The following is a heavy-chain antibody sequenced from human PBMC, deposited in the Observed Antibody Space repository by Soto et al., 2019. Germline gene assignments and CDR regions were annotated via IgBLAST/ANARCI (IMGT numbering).Heavy chain of an antibody. J-gene: IGHJ6*02. CDR1: GDSFSGYY. CDR2: ISHSGST. Sequence: QVQLQQWGAGLLQPSETLSLTCAVYGDSFSGYYWTWIRQPPGRGLEWIGEISHSGSTKYNPSLKRRVTISVDTSKSQFSVTLSSVTAADTAVYFCARVDKGYIGTDVWGQGTTVTVSS. CDR3: ARVDKGYIGTDV. V-gene: IGHV4-34*01. D-gene: IGHD5-18*01.